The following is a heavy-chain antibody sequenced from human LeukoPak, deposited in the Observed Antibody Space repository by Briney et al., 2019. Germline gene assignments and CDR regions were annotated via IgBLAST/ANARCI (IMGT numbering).Heavy chain of an antibody. D-gene: IGHD3-16*01. Sequence: SETLSLTCTVSGGSISSYYWSWIRQPPGKGLEWIGYIYYSGSTNYNPSLKSRVTISVDTSKNQFSLKLSSVTAADTAVYYCAREARGIVGFDYWGQGTLVTVSP. J-gene: IGHJ4*02. V-gene: IGHV4-59*01. CDR1: GGSISSYY. CDR3: AREARGIVGFDY. CDR2: IYYSGST.